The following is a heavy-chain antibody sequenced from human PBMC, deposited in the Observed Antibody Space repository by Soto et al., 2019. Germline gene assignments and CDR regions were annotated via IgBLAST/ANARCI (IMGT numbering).Heavy chain of an antibody. D-gene: IGHD4-17*01. CDR2: IRSKANSYAT. J-gene: IGHJ1*01. Sequence: EVQLVESGGGLVQPGGSLKLSCAASGFTFSGSAMHWVRQASGKGLEWVGRIRSKANSYATAYAASVKGRFTISRDDSKNTAYLQMNSLKTEDTAVYYCTTALYGDYWEYFQHWGQGTPVTVSS. V-gene: IGHV3-73*01. CDR3: TTALYGDYWEYFQH. CDR1: GFTFSGSA.